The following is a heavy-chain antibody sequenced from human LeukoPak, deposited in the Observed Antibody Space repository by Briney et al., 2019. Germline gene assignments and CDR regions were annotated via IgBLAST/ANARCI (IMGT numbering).Heavy chain of an antibody. Sequence: PGGSLRLSCAASGFTFSSYSMNWVRQAPGKGLEWVSSISSSSSYIYYADSVKGRFTISRDNAKNSLYLQMNSLRAEDTAVYYCARDSGDYAPDAFDIWGQGTMVTVSS. CDR1: GFTFSSYS. CDR3: ARDSGDYAPDAFDI. V-gene: IGHV3-21*01. J-gene: IGHJ3*02. D-gene: IGHD4-17*01. CDR2: ISSSSSYI.